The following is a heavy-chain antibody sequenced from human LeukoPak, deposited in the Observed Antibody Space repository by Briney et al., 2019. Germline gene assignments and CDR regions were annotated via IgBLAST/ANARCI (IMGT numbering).Heavy chain of an antibody. CDR2: IKQDGSEK. D-gene: IGHD1-26*01. J-gene: IGHJ4*02. CDR3: ARVRWELSNFDY. CDR1: GYSFTSYW. Sequence: GESLKISCKGSGYSFTSYWIGWVRQAPGKGLEWVANIKQDGSEKYYVDSVKGRFTISRDNAKNSLYLQMNSLRAEDTAVYYCARVRWELSNFDYWGQGTLVTVSS. V-gene: IGHV3-7*01.